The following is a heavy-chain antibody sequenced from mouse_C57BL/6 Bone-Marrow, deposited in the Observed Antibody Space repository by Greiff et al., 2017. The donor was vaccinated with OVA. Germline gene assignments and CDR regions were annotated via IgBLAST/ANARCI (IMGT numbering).Heavy chain of an antibody. Sequence: VQLQQSGAELVRPGASVKLSCTASGFNIKDDYMHWVKQSPEQGLEWIGWIDPENGDTEYASKFQGKATITADTSSNTAYLQLSSLTSEDTAVYYCTSYYSNTGLFAYWGQGTLVTVSA. CDR3: TSYYSNTGLFAY. D-gene: IGHD2-5*01. J-gene: IGHJ3*01. V-gene: IGHV14-4*01. CDR1: GFNIKDDY. CDR2: IDPENGDT.